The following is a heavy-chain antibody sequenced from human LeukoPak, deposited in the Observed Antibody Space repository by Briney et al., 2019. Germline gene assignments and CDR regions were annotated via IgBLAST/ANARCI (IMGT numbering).Heavy chain of an antibody. D-gene: IGHD5-12*01. V-gene: IGHV3-48*03. CDR2: ISSSGSTI. J-gene: IGHJ4*02. Sequence: GGSLRLSCAASGFTFSSYEMNWVRQAPGRGLEWVSYISSSGSTIYYADSVKGRFTISRDNAKNSLYLQMNSLRAEDTAVYYCARDLVDIMATTHAPYFDYWGQGTLVTVSS. CDR3: ARDLVDIMATTHAPYFDY. CDR1: GFTFSSYE.